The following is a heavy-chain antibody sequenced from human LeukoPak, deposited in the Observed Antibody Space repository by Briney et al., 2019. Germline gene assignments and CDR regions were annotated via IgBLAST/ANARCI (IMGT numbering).Heavy chain of an antibody. V-gene: IGHV5-51*01. CDR3: ARRHRGYCSGGSCYPANWFDP. J-gene: IGHJ5*02. D-gene: IGHD2-15*01. Sequence: GESLKISCKGSGYSFTSYWIGWMRQMPGKGLEWMGIIYPGDSDTGYSPSFQGQVTISADKSISTAYLQWSSLKASDTAMYYCARRHRGYCSGGSCYPANWFDPWGQGTLVTVSS. CDR2: IYPGDSDT. CDR1: GYSFTSYW.